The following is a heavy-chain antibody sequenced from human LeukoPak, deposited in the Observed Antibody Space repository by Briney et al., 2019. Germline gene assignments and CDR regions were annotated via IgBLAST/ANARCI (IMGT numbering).Heavy chain of an antibody. J-gene: IGHJ6*03. V-gene: IGHV4-59*01. Sequence: SETLSLTCTVSGASISNYYWTWIRQPPGKGLEWITHISSSGTPYYNPSLESRVTISVDTSKNQFSLKLSSVTAADTALYFCARLFGVVTPRYYYMDVWGKGATVTVSS. CDR1: GASISNYY. D-gene: IGHD3-3*01. CDR3: ARLFGVVTPRYYYMDV. CDR2: ISSSGTP.